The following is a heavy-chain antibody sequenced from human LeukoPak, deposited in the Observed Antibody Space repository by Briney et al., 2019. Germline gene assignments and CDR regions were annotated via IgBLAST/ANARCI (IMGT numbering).Heavy chain of an antibody. D-gene: IGHD5-18*01. CDR1: GGSISSSSYY. CDR2: IYYSGST. Sequence: TSETLSLTCTVSGGSISSSSYYWGWIRQPPGKGLEWIGSIYYSGSTYYNPSLKSRVTISLDTSKNQFSLRLSSVTAADTAVYFCARDSSGIKIWLPLDFWGQGTLVTVSS. J-gene: IGHJ4*02. CDR3: ARDSSGIKIWLPLDF. V-gene: IGHV4-39*07.